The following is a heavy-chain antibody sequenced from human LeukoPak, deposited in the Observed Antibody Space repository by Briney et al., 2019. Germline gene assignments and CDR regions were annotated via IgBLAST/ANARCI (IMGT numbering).Heavy chain of an antibody. D-gene: IGHD6-13*01. CDR2: IYYTGST. J-gene: IGHJ4*02. Sequence: SETLSLTCSVSGGSISRDYWSWIRQPPGKGLEWIGYIYYTGSTNYNPSLKSRVTISVDTSKNQFSLKLSSVTAADTAVYYCARDRPGGSSLDYWGQGTLVTVSS. CDR1: GGSISRDY. CDR3: ARDRPGGSSLDY. V-gene: IGHV4-59*01.